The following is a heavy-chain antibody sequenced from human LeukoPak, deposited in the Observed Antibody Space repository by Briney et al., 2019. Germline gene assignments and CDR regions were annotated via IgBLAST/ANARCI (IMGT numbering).Heavy chain of an antibody. J-gene: IGHJ4*02. Sequence: GGSLRLSCAASGFTVDSNYLSWVRQAPGKGLEWVSTIYTGGNTYYAASVKGRFTISRDFSENTVFLHMNSLRAEDTAMYYCARGDDSGYYDYFDYWGQGALVTVSS. CDR3: ARGDDSGYYDYFDY. CDR1: GFTVDSNY. D-gene: IGHD3-22*01. V-gene: IGHV3-53*01. CDR2: IYTGGNT.